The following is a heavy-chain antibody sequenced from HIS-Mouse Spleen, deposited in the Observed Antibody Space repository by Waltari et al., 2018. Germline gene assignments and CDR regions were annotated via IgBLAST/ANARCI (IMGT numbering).Heavy chain of an antibody. J-gene: IGHJ4*02. CDR1: GFPFSSNG. CDR2: ISYDGSNK. V-gene: IGHV3-30*18. Sequence: QVQLVASGGGVVQPGRSLRLSCVASGFPFSSNGMHWVRQAPGKGLDWGAVISYDGSNKYYADSVKGRFTISRDNSKNTLYLQMNSLRAEDTAVYYCAKDKHHAFDYWGQGTLVTVSS. CDR3: AKDKHHAFDY.